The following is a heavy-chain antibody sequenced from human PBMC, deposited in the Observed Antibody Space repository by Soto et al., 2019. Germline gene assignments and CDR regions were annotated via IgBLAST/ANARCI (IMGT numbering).Heavy chain of an antibody. CDR3: ARQNDAYSPFDY. V-gene: IGHV1-69*02. Sequence: QVQLVQSGSEVKKPGSSVKVSCKASGGTFRSYIISWVRQAPEQGLEWMGMIIPILGIANYAQKFQGRVTITADKSTSTAYMELSSLRSEDTAVYYCARQNDAYSPFDYWGQGSLVTVSS. CDR2: IIPILGIA. D-gene: IGHD4-4*01. CDR1: GGTFRSYI. J-gene: IGHJ4*02.